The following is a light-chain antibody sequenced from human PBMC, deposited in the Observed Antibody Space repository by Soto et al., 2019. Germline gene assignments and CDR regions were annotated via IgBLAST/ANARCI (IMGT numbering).Light chain of an antibody. CDR1: QSISTW. V-gene: IGKV1-5*03. Sequence: DIQMTQSPSTLSASLGDRVTITCRASQSISTWLAWCQQKPGKAPKVLLHKASSLETGVPSRFSGAGSETEFTLTISSMQHDDFATYYCQHYKHYTESAFGQGTKLEIK. CDR2: KAS. CDR3: QHYKHYTESA. J-gene: IGKJ2*01.